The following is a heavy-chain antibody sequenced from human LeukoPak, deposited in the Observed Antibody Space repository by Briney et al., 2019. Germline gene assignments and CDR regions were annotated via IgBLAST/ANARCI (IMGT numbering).Heavy chain of an antibody. J-gene: IGHJ4*02. CDR2: MNPNSGNT. CDR1: GYTITNNY. Sequence: ASVKVSCKASGYTITNNYMHWVRQATGQGLEWIGYMNPNSGNTVYAQKFQGRVTITTDTSITTAYMELSNLRSEDTAVYYCVREGLDYWGQGTLVTVSS. V-gene: IGHV1-8*03. CDR3: VREGLDY.